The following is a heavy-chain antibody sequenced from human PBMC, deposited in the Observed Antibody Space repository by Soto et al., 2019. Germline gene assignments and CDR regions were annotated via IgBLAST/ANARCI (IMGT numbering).Heavy chain of an antibody. Sequence: ASVKVSCKASGYTFTNYYVQWVRQAPGQGLEWMGVIHPDGGHTTYSQKFQDRDTMTRDTFTSTIYMELSSLRSEDTAVYYCARGDNDYWGQGTLVTVSS. CDR2: IHPDGGHT. CDR3: ARGDNDY. CDR1: GYTFTNYY. J-gene: IGHJ4*02. V-gene: IGHV1-46*01.